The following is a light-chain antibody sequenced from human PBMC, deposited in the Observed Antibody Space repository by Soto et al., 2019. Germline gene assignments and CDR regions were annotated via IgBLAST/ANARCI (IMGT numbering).Light chain of an antibody. CDR3: QQRSNWPLT. V-gene: IGKV3-11*01. J-gene: IGKJ4*01. CDR2: DAS. Sequence: EIVLTQSPATLSLSPGERATLSGRASQCVSSYLAWYQQKPGQAPRLLIYDASNRATGIPARFSGSGSGTDFTLTISSLEPEDFAVYYCQQRSNWPLTFGGGTKVEIK. CDR1: QCVSSY.